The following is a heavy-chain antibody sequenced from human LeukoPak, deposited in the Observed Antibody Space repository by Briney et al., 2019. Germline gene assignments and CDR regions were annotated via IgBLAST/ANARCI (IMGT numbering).Heavy chain of an antibody. D-gene: IGHD3-9*01. J-gene: IGHJ4*01. V-gene: IGHV4-31*03. CDR2: IYYSWST. CDR1: GGSISSGGYY. CDR3: ARDRGDILTSLSLLHY. Sequence: PSQTLSLTCTVSGGSISSGGYYWSWIRQHPGKGLEWIGYIYYSWSTYYNPSLKSRVTISVDTSKNQFSLKLSSVTAADTAVYYCARDRGDILTSLSLLHYWGPRTPVTVSS.